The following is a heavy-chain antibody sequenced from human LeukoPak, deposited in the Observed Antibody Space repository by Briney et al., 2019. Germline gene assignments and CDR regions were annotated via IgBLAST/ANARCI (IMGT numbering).Heavy chain of an antibody. J-gene: IGHJ4*02. Sequence: PGGSLRLSCAASGFTFSSYEMNWVRQAPGKGLEWVSYISSSGSTIYYADSVKGRFTISRDNAKNSLYLQMNSLRAEDTAVYYCARGRRSSPIVVFIRGTYFDYCGQGTLFTVSS. CDR2: ISSSGSTI. D-gene: IGHD3-22*01. V-gene: IGHV3-48*03. CDR3: ARGRRSSPIVVFIRGTYFDY. CDR1: GFTFSSYE.